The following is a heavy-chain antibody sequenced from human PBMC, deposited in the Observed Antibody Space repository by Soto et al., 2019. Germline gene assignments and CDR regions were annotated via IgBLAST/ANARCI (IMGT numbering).Heavy chain of an antibody. CDR3: TTYPTMYCDMIDY. V-gene: IGHV3-15*07. CDR1: GFTFSPAW. CDR2: IKSKPDGGAT. J-gene: IGHJ4*02. Sequence: EVQLVESGGGLVKPGGSLRLSCAASGFTFSPAWMNWVRQAPGKGLEWVGRIKSKPDGGATDYAAPVKSRFTISRNDSKNTLYLQMNSLKTDDTAVYYFTTYPTMYCDMIDYWGQGTLVTVSS. D-gene: IGHD2-8*02.